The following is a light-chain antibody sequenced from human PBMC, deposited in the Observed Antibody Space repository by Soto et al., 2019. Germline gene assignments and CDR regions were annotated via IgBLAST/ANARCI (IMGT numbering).Light chain of an antibody. CDR2: GAS. V-gene: IGKV3D-15*01. J-gene: IGKJ3*01. CDR3: QEYNNGPPNT. Sequence: EIVLKQSPDTLSASPGERATLSCGASQRISSNLAWYQQKPGQAPRLLIYGASSRATGDPDRFSGSGSETDFTLTISKLQSEDFAVYYCQEYNNGPPNTFGLGTKVDIK. CDR1: QRISSN.